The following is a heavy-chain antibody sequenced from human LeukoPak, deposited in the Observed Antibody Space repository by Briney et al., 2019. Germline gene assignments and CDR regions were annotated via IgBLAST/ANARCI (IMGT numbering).Heavy chain of an antibody. CDR1: GFTFSSYG. Sequence: PGRSLGLSCAASGFTFSSYGMHWVRQAPGKGLEWVAVIWYDGSNKYYADSVKGRFTISRDNSKNTLYLQMNSLRAEDTAVYHCARGGEDCSSTSCYGEYYFDYWGQGTLVTVSS. V-gene: IGHV3-33*01. J-gene: IGHJ4*02. D-gene: IGHD2-2*01. CDR3: ARGGEDCSSTSCYGEYYFDY. CDR2: IWYDGSNK.